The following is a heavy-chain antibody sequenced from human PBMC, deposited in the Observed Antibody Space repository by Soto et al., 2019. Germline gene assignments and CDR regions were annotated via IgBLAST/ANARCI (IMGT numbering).Heavy chain of an antibody. D-gene: IGHD6-13*01. V-gene: IGHV3-53*01. CDR3: AGTSWGGRLTFDI. CDR1: GFTVSSNY. CDR2: IYSGGST. Sequence: GGSLRLSCAASGFTVSSNYMSWVRQAPGKGLEWVSVIYSGGSTYYADSVKGRFTISRDNSKNTLYLQMNSLRAEDTAVYYCAGTSWGGRLTFDIWGQGTMVTVSS. J-gene: IGHJ3*02.